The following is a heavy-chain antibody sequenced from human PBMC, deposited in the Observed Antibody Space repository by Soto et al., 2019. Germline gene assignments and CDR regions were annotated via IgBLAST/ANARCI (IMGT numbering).Heavy chain of an antibody. CDR1: GFTFIDYA. J-gene: IGHJ4*02. V-gene: IGHV3-23*01. CDR3: AKALSQDSTFDY. CDR2: ISGFFGTT. Sequence: GGSLRLSCTASGFTFIDYAMIWVRQAPVNRLEFVSLISGFFGTTQYADSVKGRSTISRYNSKNTFYLQMNSLRVYYTAVYLCAKALSQDSTFDYWGQGTMVTVSS. D-gene: IGHD4-4*01.